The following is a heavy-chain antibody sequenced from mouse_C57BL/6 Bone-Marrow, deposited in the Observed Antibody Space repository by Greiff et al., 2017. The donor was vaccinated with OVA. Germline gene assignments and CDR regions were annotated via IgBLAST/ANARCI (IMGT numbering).Heavy chain of an antibody. Sequence: QVQLQQPGAELVKPGASVKMSCKASGYTFTSYWITWVKQRPGQGLQWIGDIYPGSGSTNYNEKFKSKATLTVDTSSSTAYMQLSSLTSEDSAVYYCARTVGWLLPWFAYWGQGTLVTVSA. J-gene: IGHJ3*01. CDR3: ARTVGWLLPWFAY. V-gene: IGHV1-55*01. D-gene: IGHD2-3*01. CDR1: GYTFTSYW. CDR2: IYPGSGST.